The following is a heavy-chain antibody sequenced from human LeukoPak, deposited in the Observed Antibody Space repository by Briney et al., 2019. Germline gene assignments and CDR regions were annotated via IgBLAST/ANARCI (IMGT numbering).Heavy chain of an antibody. CDR2: ISSSSSTI. CDR3: ARAQGTYFDY. J-gene: IGHJ4*02. Sequence: GGSLRLSCAVSGLTFSNSAMNWVRQAPGKGLEWVSYISSSSSTIDYADSVKGRFTISRDNAKNSLYLQLNSLRAEDTAVYYCARAQGTYFDYWGQGSLVTVSS. CDR1: GLTFSNSA. V-gene: IGHV3-48*01.